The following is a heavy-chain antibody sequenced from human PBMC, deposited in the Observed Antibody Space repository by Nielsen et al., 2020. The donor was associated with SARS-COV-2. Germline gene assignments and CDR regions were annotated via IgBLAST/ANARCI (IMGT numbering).Heavy chain of an antibody. V-gene: IGHV3-43D*03. J-gene: IGHJ4*02. CDR2: IRWDGGGT. Sequence: GESLKISCAASGFTFSDYSMHWVRQAPGQGLEWVSLIRWDGGGTYYVDSVKGRFTISRDNAKSSLYLQMNSLRAEDTALYYCAKDPSDGYSSSWYFDYWGQGTLVTVSS. D-gene: IGHD6-13*01. CDR1: GFTFSDYS. CDR3: AKDPSDGYSSSWYFDY.